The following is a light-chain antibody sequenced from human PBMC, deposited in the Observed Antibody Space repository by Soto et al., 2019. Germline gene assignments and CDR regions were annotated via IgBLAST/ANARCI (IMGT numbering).Light chain of an antibody. CDR1: ESVSSS. V-gene: IGKV3-15*01. Sequence: EIVLTQSPATLSVSPGERVTLSCRASESVSSSLAWYQHKPGQPPRLLIYGASTRATDILARFSGSGSWTQFTLTISSLQSEDFAVYYCQQYKDWPPVTFGPGTKVDIK. J-gene: IGKJ3*01. CDR3: QQYKDWPPVT. CDR2: GAS.